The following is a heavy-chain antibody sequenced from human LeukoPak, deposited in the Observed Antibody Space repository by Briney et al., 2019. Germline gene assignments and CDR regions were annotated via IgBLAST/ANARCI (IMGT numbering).Heavy chain of an antibody. Sequence: APVKVSCKASGYTFTGYYMHWVRQAPGQGLEWMGWINPNSGGTNYAQKFQGRVTMTRDTSISTAYMELSRLRSDDTAVYYCARTNASSWPRYFDYWGQGTLVTVSS. J-gene: IGHJ4*02. V-gene: IGHV1-2*02. CDR1: GYTFTGYY. CDR2: INPNSGGT. CDR3: ARTNASSWPRYFDY. D-gene: IGHD6-13*01.